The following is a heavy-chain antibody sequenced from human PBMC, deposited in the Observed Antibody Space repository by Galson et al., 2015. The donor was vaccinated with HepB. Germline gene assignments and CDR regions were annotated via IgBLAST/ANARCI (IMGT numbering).Heavy chain of an antibody. Sequence: SGAEVKKPGESLRISCKGSGYSFTSYWINWVRQMPGKGLELMGRIDPSDSYTKYSPSFQGHVTISADKSINTAYLQWSSLKASDTAMYCCARSPKYNYGQTLGYWGQGTLVTVPS. J-gene: IGHJ4*02. CDR2: IDPSDSYT. CDR1: GYSFTSYW. V-gene: IGHV5-10-1*01. CDR3: ARSPKYNYGQTLGY. D-gene: IGHD5-18*01.